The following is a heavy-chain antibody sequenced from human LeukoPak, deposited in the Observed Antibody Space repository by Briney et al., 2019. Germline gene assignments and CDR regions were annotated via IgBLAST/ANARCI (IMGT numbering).Heavy chain of an antibody. Sequence: ASVKVSCKASGYTFTSYGISWVRQATGQGLEWMGWMNPNSGNTGYAQKFQGRVTMTRNTSISTAYMELSSLRSEDTAVYYCARVELTYYDILTGYYYGMDVWGQGTTVTVSS. CDR3: ARVELTYYDILTGYYYGMDV. D-gene: IGHD3-9*01. V-gene: IGHV1-8*02. CDR1: GYTFTSYG. J-gene: IGHJ6*02. CDR2: MNPNSGNT.